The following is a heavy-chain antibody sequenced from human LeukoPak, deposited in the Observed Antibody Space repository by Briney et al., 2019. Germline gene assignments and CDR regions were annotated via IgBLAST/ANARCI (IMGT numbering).Heavy chain of an antibody. CDR1: GFTFSSFA. J-gene: IGHJ4*02. Sequence: GGSLRPSCAASGFTFSSFAMSWVRQAPGKGLEWVSTIGRSGDGTYYADSVKGRFTISRDNSKNTLYLQMNSLRAEDTAVYYCATRRPYYFDYWGQGTLVTVSS. V-gene: IGHV3-23*01. CDR2: IGRSGDGT. CDR3: ATRRPYYFDY.